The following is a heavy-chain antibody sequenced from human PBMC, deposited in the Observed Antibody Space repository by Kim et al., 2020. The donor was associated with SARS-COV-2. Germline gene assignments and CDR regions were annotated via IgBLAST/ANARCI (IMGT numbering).Heavy chain of an antibody. J-gene: IGHJ6*02. CDR3: ATALPRAGAPGYYYYYYGMDV. Sequence: ASVKVSCKVSGYTLTELSMHWVRQAPGKGLEWMGGFDPEDVETIYAQKFQGRVTMTEDTSTDTAYMELSSLRYEDTAVYYCATALPRAGAPGYYYYYYGMDVWGQGTTVTVSS. CDR1: GYTLTELS. CDR2: FDPEDVET. D-gene: IGHD6-19*01. V-gene: IGHV1-24*01.